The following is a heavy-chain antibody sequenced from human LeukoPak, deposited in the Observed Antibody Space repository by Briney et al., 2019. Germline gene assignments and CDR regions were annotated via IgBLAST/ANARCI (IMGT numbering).Heavy chain of an antibody. CDR1: GFTFSNYA. D-gene: IGHD3-16*02. Sequence: GGSLRLSCAASGFTFSNYAMSWVRQAPGKGLEWVSGISDRGGSTYYADSVKGRFTISRDNSKNTLYLQMNSLRAEDTAVYYCARVIGLPDYWGQGTLVTVSS. CDR2: ISDRGGST. J-gene: IGHJ4*02. CDR3: ARVIGLPDY. V-gene: IGHV3-23*01.